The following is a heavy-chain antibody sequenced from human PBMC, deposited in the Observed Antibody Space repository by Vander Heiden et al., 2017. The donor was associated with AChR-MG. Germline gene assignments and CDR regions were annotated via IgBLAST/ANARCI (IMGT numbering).Heavy chain of an antibody. D-gene: IGHD2-2*01. J-gene: IGHJ5*02. Sequence: QVQLVQSGAEVKKPGASVKVSCKASGYTFTGYYMHWVRQAPGQGLEWMGWINPNSGGTNYAQKLQGRVTMTRDTSISTAYMELSRLRSDDTAVYYCARAIVVGPAAVNWFDPWGQGTLVTVSS. CDR1: GYTFTGYY. CDR2: INPNSGGT. V-gene: IGHV1-2*02. CDR3: ARAIVVGPAAVNWFDP.